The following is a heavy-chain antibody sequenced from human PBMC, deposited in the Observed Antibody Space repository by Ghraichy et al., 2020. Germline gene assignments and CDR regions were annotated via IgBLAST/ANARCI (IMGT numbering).Heavy chain of an antibody. D-gene: IGHD3-22*01. Sequence: GGSLRLSCAASGFTFSSYTMNWVRQAPGKGLEWVSSISSKSSYIYNADSMKGRFTISRDNAKNSLYLQMNSLRADDTAVYYCARERLYYYDNSGHYYFDYWGQGTLVTVSS. V-gene: IGHV3-21*01. J-gene: IGHJ4*02. CDR2: ISSKSSYI. CDR3: ARERLYYYDNSGHYYFDY. CDR1: GFTFSSYT.